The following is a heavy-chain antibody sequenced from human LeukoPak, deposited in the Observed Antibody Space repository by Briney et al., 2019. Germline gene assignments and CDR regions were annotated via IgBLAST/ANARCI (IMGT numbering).Heavy chain of an antibody. Sequence: ASVKVSCKASGYTFTCYYMHWVRQAPGQGLEWMGWINPNSGGTNYAQKFQGRVTMTRDTSISTAYMELSRLRSDDTAVYYCARDVYRAAAGKDAFDIWGQGTMVTVSS. V-gene: IGHV1-2*02. D-gene: IGHD6-13*01. CDR3: ARDVYRAAAGKDAFDI. CDR1: GYTFTCYY. J-gene: IGHJ3*02. CDR2: INPNSGGT.